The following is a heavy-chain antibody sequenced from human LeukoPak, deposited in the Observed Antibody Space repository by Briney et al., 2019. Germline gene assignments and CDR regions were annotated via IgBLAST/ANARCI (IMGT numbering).Heavy chain of an antibody. CDR1: GFTFSSYD. Sequence: PGGSLRLSCAASGFTFSSYDMHWVRQAPGKGLEWVAVISYDGSYKYYADSVKGRFTISRDNSKNTLYLQMNSLRAEDTAVYYCAKEQSDGLYERSGYPFDYLGQGTLVTVSS. CDR3: AKEQSDGLYERSGYPFDY. J-gene: IGHJ4*02. CDR2: ISYDGSYK. D-gene: IGHD3-22*01. V-gene: IGHV3-30*18.